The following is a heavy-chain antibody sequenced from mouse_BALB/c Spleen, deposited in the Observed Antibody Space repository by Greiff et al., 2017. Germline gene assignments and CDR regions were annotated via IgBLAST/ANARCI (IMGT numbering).Heavy chain of an antibody. CDR2: ISYSGST. Sequence: VQLQQSGPGLVKPSQSLSLTCTVTGYSITSDYAWNWIRQFPGNKLEWMGYISYSGSTSYNPSLKSRISITRDTSKNQFFLQLNSVTTEDTATYYCARGGGRYAMDYWGQGTSVTVSS. V-gene: IGHV3-2*02. D-gene: IGHD1-1*01. CDR1: GYSITSDYA. CDR3: ARGGGRYAMDY. J-gene: IGHJ4*01.